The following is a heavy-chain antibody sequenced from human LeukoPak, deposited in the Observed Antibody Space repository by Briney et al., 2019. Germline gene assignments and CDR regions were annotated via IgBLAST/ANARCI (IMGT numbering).Heavy chain of an antibody. CDR3: ARDHTIFGVALRY. D-gene: IGHD3-3*01. CDR1: GFTFSSYW. Sequence: PGGSLRLSCAASGFTFSSYWMHWVRQAPGKGLVWVSRINSDGSSTGYADSVKGRFTISRDNAKNTLYLQMNSLRAEDTAVYYCARDHTIFGVALRYWGQGTLVTVSS. V-gene: IGHV3-74*01. J-gene: IGHJ4*02. CDR2: INSDGSST.